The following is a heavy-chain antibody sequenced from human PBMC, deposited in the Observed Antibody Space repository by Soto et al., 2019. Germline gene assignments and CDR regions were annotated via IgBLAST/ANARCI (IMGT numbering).Heavy chain of an antibody. J-gene: IGHJ4*02. CDR3: ARDLWNYYDSSGYQYYFDY. V-gene: IGHV1-18*01. CDR2: ISAYNGNT. D-gene: IGHD3-22*01. CDR1: GYTFTSYG. Sequence: ASVKVSCKASGYTFTSYGISWVRQAPGQGLEWMGWISAYNGNTNYAQKLQGRVTMTTDTSTSTAYMELRSLRSDDTAVYYCARDLWNYYDSSGYQYYFDYWGQGTLVTVS.